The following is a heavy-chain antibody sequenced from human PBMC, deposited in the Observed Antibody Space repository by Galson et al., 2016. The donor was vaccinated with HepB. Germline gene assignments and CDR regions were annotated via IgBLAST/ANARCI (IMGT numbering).Heavy chain of an antibody. D-gene: IGHD3-22*01. CDR1: GYTFTNYG. V-gene: IGHV1-18*01. Sequence: SCKASGYTFTNYGFGWVRQAPGQGLEWMGWISGYNGNTKYAQKFQGRVTMTTDTSTSTAYMELRSLSSDDTAVYYCARTHDGSGYYNPYYFDYWGQGTLVTVSS. J-gene: IGHJ4*02. CDR3: ARTHDGSGYYNPYYFDY. CDR2: ISGYNGNT.